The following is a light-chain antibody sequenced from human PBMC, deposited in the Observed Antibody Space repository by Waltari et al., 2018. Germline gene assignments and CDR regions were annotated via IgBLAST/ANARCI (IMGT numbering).Light chain of an antibody. CDR3: AAWDDSLTVR. CDR1: SSNIVSSF. Sequence: QSVLTQPPSASGTPGQRVTMSCSRSSSNIVSSFVCWYQHLPGTAPKLLIYRNDQRPSGVPDRFSGSRSGTSASLAISGRRSEDEADYYCAAWDDSLTVRFGGGTKLTVL. CDR2: RND. V-gene: IGLV1-47*01. J-gene: IGLJ3*02.